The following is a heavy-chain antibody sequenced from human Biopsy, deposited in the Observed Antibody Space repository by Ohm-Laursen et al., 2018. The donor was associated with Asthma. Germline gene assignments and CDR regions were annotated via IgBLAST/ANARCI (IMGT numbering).Heavy chain of an antibody. CDR1: GFTVSNFA. J-gene: IGHJ6*02. CDR2: ISSGSGST. Sequence: SLRLSCSASGFTVSNFAMNWVRQAPGQGLEWVSVISSGSGSTYYADSVKGRFTISRDNAKNSLYLQMNSLRAEDTAVYYCARDANIYYDSSGYYYNYYYGMDVWGQGTTVTVSS. CDR3: ARDANIYYDSSGYYYNYYYGMDV. V-gene: IGHV3-48*01. D-gene: IGHD3-22*01.